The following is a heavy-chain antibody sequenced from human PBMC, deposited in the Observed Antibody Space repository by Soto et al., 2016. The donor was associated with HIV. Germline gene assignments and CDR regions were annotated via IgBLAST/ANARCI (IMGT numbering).Heavy chain of an antibody. Sequence: EVQLVESGGGLVKPGESLRLSCGGSGFSFIYAWMSWVRQAPGKGLEWVGRIKSKSDDGTTDYAEFVKGRFTISRDDAKKDTVSGHKHPENRDAGVYYCLTGFSRRWADYWGQGTLVTVSS. CDR1: GFSFIYAW. CDR2: IKSKSDDGTT. V-gene: IGHV3-15*01. CDR3: LTGFSRRWADY. D-gene: IGHD3-16*01. J-gene: IGHJ4*02.